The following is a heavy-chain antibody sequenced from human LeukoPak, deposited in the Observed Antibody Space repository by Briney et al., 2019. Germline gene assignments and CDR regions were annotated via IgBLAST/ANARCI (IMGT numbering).Heavy chain of an antibody. CDR2: ISSDAVNT. D-gene: IGHD3-10*01. Sequence: PGGSLRLSCAASGFTFSSYAMTWVRQAPGKGLEWVLSISSDAVNTYYAGSVKGRFTISRENSKNTLYLQMNSLRAEDTALYYCAKTRYGGSGNPYFFDYWGQGTLVTVSS. CDR1: GFTFSSYA. J-gene: IGHJ4*02. CDR3: AKTRYGGSGNPYFFDY. V-gene: IGHV3-23*01.